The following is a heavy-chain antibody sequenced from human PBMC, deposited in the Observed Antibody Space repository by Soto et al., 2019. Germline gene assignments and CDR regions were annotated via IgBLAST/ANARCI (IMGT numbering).Heavy chain of an antibody. Sequence: SETLSLTCTVSGDSISSSYWSWIRQPPGKGLEWIGYMYYSGSTSYNPSLNIRVTLSVGTSKNQFFLKLSFVTAADTAVYYCARHRALNWFDPWGQGTLVTVSS. J-gene: IGHJ5*02. CDR1: GDSISSSY. CDR3: ARHRALNWFDP. V-gene: IGHV4-59*08. CDR2: MYYSGST.